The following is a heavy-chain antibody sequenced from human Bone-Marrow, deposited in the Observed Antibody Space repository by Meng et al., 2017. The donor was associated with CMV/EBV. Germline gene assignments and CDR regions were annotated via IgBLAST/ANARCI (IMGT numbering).Heavy chain of an antibody. Sequence: SVKVSCKASGGTFSSYAISWVRQAPGQGLEWMGGIIPILGIANYAQKFQGRVTITTDESTSTAYMELSSLSSVTAADTAVYYCAREPSINCSGGSCHLWYSNWFGPWGQGTRVTGYS. D-gene: IGHD2-15*01. CDR2: IIPILGIA. CDR3: AREPSINCSGGSCHLWYSNWFGP. CDR1: GGTFSSYA. J-gene: IGHJ5*02. V-gene: IGHV1-69*10.